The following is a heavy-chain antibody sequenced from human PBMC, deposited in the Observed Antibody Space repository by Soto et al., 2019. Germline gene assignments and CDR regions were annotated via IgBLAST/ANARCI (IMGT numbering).Heavy chain of an antibody. CDR2: IDPSDSYT. V-gene: IGHV5-10-1*01. D-gene: IGHD2-2*01. Sequence: GESLKISCKGSGYSFTSYWISWVRQMPGKGLEWMGRIDPSDSYTNYSPSFQGHVTISADKSISTAYLQWSSLKASDTAMYYCARRAVVPATVGYYYGMDVWGQG. J-gene: IGHJ6*02. CDR3: ARRAVVPATVGYYYGMDV. CDR1: GYSFTSYW.